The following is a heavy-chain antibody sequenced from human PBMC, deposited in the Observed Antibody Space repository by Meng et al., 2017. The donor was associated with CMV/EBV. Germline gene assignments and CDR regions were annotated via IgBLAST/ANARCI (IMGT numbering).Heavy chain of an antibody. CDR3: AGDSGRVLRYFDWVPPSGMDV. J-gene: IGHJ6*02. D-gene: IGHD3-9*01. CDR1: GYTFTGYY. CDR2: INPNSGGT. Sequence: ASVKVSCKASGYTFTGYYMHWVRQAPGQGLEWMGWINPNSGGTNYAQKFQGRVTMTRDTSISTAYMELSRLRSDDTAVYYCAGDSGRVLRYFDWVPPSGMDVWGQGTTVTVSS. V-gene: IGHV1-2*02.